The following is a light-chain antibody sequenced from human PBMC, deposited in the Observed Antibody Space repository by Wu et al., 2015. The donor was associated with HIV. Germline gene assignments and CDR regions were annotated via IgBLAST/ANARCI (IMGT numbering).Light chain of an antibody. V-gene: IGKV3-15*01. CDR2: GAS. CDR3: LQYHDWLYS. CDR1: QSVDSN. Sequence: ETLMTQSPVTLSVSPGERATLSCRASQSVDSNLAWYQQRPGQAPRLLIYGASTRAADIPARFSGSGSGTEFSLTLSSLQSEDFAVYYCLQYHDWLYSLGQGTKGGDQT. J-gene: IGKJ2*03.